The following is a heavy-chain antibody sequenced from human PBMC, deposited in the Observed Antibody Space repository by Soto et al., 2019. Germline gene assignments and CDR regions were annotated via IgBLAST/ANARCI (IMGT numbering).Heavy chain of an antibody. CDR1: GGSISSGGYS. CDR3: ARGSEYSSFLLDY. D-gene: IGHD6-6*01. Sequence: TLSLTCAVSGGSISSGGYSWSWIRQPPGKGLEWIGYIYHSGSTYYNPSLKSRVTISVDRSKNQFSLKLSSVTAADTAVYYCARGSEYSSFLLDYWGQGTLVTVSS. V-gene: IGHV4-30-2*01. J-gene: IGHJ4*02. CDR2: IYHSGST.